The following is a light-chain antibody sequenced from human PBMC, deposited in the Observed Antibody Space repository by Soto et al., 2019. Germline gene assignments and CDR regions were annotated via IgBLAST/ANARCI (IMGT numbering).Light chain of an antibody. CDR1: SSDVGTYKY. CDR3: SSYAGSNNYV. J-gene: IGLJ1*01. V-gene: IGLV2-8*01. CDR2: EVS. Sequence: QAVVTQPPSASGAPGQSVTIACTGTSSDVGTYKYVSWYQQHPGKAPKLMIFEVSKRPSGVPDRFSGSKSGNTASLTVSGLQAEDEADYYCSSYAGSNNYVFGSGTKLTVL.